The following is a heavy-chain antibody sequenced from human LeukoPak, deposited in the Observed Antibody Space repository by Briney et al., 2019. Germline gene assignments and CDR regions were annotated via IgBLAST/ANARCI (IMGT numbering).Heavy chain of an antibody. Sequence: GASVTVSFKASGYSFTYYYIHWARQAPGQGLEWVGWINPNRGGTSYAQKFQGRVTMTRDTSITTAYMELSSLRSDDTAMYYCARDTCDGVSCYNWFDPWGQGTLVTVSS. D-gene: IGHD4-17*01. CDR1: GYSFTYYY. CDR2: INPNRGGT. V-gene: IGHV1-2*02. CDR3: ARDTCDGVSCYNWFDP. J-gene: IGHJ5*02.